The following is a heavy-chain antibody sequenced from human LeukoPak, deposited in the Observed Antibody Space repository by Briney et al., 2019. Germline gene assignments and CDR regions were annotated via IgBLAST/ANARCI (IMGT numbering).Heavy chain of an antibody. J-gene: IGHJ4*02. V-gene: IGHV3-11*05. D-gene: IGHD1-1*01. CDR1: GFTFSDYY. CDR2: IPNTSSYT. CDR3: ARAANTATGTPTMAIDY. Sequence: PGGSLRLSCVASGFTFSDYYMGWIRQAPGKGLEWVSYIPNTSSYTSYADSVKGRFTISRDNAKNSLYLQMNSLRAEDTAVYYCARAANTATGTPTMAIDYWGQGTLVTVSS.